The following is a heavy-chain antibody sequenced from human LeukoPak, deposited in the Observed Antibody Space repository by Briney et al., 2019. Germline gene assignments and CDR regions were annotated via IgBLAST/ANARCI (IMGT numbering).Heavy chain of an antibody. Sequence: ETLSLTCTVSGGSISSSSYYWGWLRQPPGKGLEWIGSIYYSGSTYYNPSLKSRDTISVDTSKNQFSLKLSSVTAADTAVYYCARDTSYGSGSYCKYNWFDPWGQGTLVTVSS. V-gene: IGHV4-39*07. D-gene: IGHD3-10*01. CDR3: ARDTSYGSGSYCKYNWFDP. CDR1: GGSISSSSYY. CDR2: IYYSGST. J-gene: IGHJ5*02.